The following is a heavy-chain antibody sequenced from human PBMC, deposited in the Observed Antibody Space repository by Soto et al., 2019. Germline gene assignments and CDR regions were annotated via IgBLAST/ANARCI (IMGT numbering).Heavy chain of an antibody. CDR3: ARGLSSGWFDY. Sequence: PGGSLRLSCAASGFTFSNYSMNWVRQAPGKGLEWVSSISSTSKYIYYADSVKGRFTISRDNAKKSLYLQMNSLRAEDTAVYYSARGLSSGWFDYWGQGTLVTVSS. V-gene: IGHV3-21*01. CDR2: ISSTSKYI. D-gene: IGHD6-19*01. CDR1: GFTFSNYS. J-gene: IGHJ5*01.